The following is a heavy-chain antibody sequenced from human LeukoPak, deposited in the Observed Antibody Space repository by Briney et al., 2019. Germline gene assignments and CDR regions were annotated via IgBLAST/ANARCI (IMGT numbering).Heavy chain of an antibody. D-gene: IGHD4-17*01. V-gene: IGHV3-53*01. Sequence: GGSLRLTCAASGFTVSSNYMSWVRQAPGKGLEWVSVIYSGGSTYYADSVKGRFTISRDNSKNTLYLQMNSLRAEDTAVYCCARDADGDYVVYWGQGTLVTVSS. CDR3: ARDADGDYVVY. CDR1: GFTVSSNY. J-gene: IGHJ4*02. CDR2: IYSGGST.